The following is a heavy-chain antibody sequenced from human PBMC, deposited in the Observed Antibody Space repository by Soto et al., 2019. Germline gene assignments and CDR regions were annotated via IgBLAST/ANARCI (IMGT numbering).Heavy chain of an antibody. V-gene: IGHV1-69*13. D-gene: IGHD6-6*01. Sequence: SVKVSCKASGGTFSRYAISWVRQAPGQGLEWMGGIIPIFGTANYAQKFQGRVTITADESTSTAYMELSSLRSEDTAVYYCARDRHSSSDYYYGMDVWGQGTTVTVSS. CDR1: GGTFSRYA. CDR2: IIPIFGTA. J-gene: IGHJ6*02. CDR3: ARDRHSSSDYYYGMDV.